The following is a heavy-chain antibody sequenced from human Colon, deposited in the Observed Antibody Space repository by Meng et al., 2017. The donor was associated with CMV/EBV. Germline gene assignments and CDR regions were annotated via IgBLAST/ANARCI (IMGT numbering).Heavy chain of an antibody. CDR3: AKGAEYFDFWTAPD. CDR1: GFTFSNHA. V-gene: IGHV3-23*01. Sequence: GESLKNSCAASGFTFSNHAMTWVRQAPGRGLEWVSSISGGGTTPFYADSVRGSFTIPRDNSGNRLYLQMDNLRADDTAIYYCAKGAEYFDFWTAPDWGQGTLVTVSS. D-gene: IGHD3/OR15-3a*01. J-gene: IGHJ4*02. CDR2: ISGGGTTP.